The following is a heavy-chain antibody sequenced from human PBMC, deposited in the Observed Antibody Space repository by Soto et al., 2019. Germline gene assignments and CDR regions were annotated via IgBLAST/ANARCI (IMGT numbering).Heavy chain of an antibody. CDR3: ARHVQESSGETMFAFDI. D-gene: IGHD6-19*01. CDR1: GGSISSSSYY. V-gene: IGHV4-39*01. J-gene: IGHJ3*02. CDR2: IYYSGST. Sequence: SETLSLTCTVSGGSISSSSYYWGWIRQPPGKGLEWIGSIYYSGSTYYNPSLKSRVTISVDTSKNQFSLKLSSVTAADTAVYYCARHVQESSGETMFAFDIWGQGTMVTVSS.